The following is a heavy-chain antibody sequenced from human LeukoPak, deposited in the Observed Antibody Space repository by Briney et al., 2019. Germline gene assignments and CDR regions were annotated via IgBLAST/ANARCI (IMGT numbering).Heavy chain of an antibody. CDR3: ASWADDETVSPNNY. J-gene: IGHJ4*02. Sequence: GGSLRLSCVASGLSFTNYWMSWVRQAPGKGLEWVANIKQDGSEKYYVDPVKGRFIISRDNAKNSVFLQMNSLGAEDTALYYCASWADDETVSPNNYWGQGTLVTVSS. V-gene: IGHV3-7*01. CDR2: IKQDGSEK. D-gene: IGHD3-16*01. CDR1: GLSFTNYW.